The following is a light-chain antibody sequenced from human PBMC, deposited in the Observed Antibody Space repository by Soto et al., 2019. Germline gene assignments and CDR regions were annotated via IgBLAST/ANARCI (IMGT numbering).Light chain of an antibody. CDR3: LQYSVSPRT. CDR2: GVS. J-gene: IGKJ1*01. Sequence: EIVMKQFPATLSVSQGERATLSCRASQSVSSNLAWYQQKPGQAPRLLIYGVSTRATGIPDRFSGGGSGTDFTLTISRLEPEDFAVYYCLQYSVSPRTFGQGSMVDI. V-gene: IGKV3D-15*02. CDR1: QSVSSN.